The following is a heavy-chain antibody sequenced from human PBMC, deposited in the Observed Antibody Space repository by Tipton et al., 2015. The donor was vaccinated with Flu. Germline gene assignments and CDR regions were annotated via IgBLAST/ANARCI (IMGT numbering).Heavy chain of an antibody. Sequence: TLSLTCAVYGGSFSGYYWSWIRQPPGKGLEWIGEINHSGSTNYNPSLKSRVTISIDTSKNQFSLKLSSVTAADTAVYYCARGRGRYYYGSGSTLFGYWGQGTLVTVSS. CDR1: GGSFSGYY. V-gene: IGHV4-34*01. D-gene: IGHD3-10*01. J-gene: IGHJ4*02. CDR2: INHSGST. CDR3: ARGRGRYYYGSGSTLFGY.